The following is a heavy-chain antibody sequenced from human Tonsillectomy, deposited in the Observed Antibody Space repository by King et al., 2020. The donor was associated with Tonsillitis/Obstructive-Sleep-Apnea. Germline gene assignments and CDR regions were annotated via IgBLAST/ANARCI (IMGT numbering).Heavy chain of an antibody. V-gene: IGHV4-59*01. CDR1: GGSISSYY. Sequence: LQLQESGPGLVKPSETLSLTCTVSGGSISSYYWSWIRQPPGKGLEWIGYIYYSGSSKYNPSLKSRVTFSVDTSKNQFSLKLSSVTAADTAVYYCAREALDAFDIWGQGTMVTVSS. CDR2: IYYSGSS. CDR3: AREALDAFDI. J-gene: IGHJ3*02.